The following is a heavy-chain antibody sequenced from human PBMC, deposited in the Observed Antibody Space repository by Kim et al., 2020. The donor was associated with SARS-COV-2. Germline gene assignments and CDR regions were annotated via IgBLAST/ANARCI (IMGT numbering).Heavy chain of an antibody. J-gene: IGHJ3*02. CDR3: AREGLRSLVPTGDAFDI. CDR1: GFTFSSYS. Sequence: GGSLRLSCAASGFTFSSYSMNWVRQAPGKGLEWVSYISSSSSTIYYADSVKGRFTISRDNAKNSLYLQMNSLRDEDTAVYYCAREGLRSLVPTGDAFDIWGQGTMVTVSS. V-gene: IGHV3-48*02. CDR2: ISSSSSTI. D-gene: IGHD3-16*01.